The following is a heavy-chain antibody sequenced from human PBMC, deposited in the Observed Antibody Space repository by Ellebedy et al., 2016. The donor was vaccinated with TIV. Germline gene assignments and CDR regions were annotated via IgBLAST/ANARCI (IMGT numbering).Heavy chain of an antibody. J-gene: IGHJ4*02. CDR2: ISGRGGST. CDR1: GFTFSSYA. D-gene: IGHD3-22*01. CDR3: AKYYDSSVSYYFDY. Sequence: GESLKISCAASGFTFSSYAMSWVRQAPGKGLEWVSAISGRGGSTYYADSVKGRFTISRDNSKNTLYLQMNSLRAEDTAVYYCAKYYDSSVSYYFDYWGQGTLVTVSS. V-gene: IGHV3-23*01.